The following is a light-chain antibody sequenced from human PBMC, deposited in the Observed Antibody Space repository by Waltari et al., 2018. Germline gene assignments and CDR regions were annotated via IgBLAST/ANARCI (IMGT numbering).Light chain of an antibody. V-gene: IGKV1-39*01. Sequence: DIQMTQSPSSLSASVGARVTTTCRASQSIISYLNWYQQKPGKAPKVLIFAASSLPSGVPSRFSGSGSGTDFTLTISSLQPEDFATYYCQQSYDTPQTFGQGTKLEIK. CDR1: QSIISY. CDR3: QQSYDTPQT. J-gene: IGKJ2*01. CDR2: AAS.